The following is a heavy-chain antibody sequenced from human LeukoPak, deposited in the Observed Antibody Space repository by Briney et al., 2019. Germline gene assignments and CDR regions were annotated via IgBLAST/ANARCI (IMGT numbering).Heavy chain of an antibody. D-gene: IGHD4-17*01. CDR1: RFTFSSYS. J-gene: IGHJ6*02. Sequence: AGGSLRLSCAASRFTFSSYSMNWVRQAPGKGLEWVSSISSSSSYIYYADSVKGRFTISRDNAKNSLYLQMNSLRAEDTAVYYCARDLDYGDYYGMDVWGQGTTVTVSS. V-gene: IGHV3-21*06. CDR3: ARDLDYGDYYGMDV. CDR2: ISSSSSYI.